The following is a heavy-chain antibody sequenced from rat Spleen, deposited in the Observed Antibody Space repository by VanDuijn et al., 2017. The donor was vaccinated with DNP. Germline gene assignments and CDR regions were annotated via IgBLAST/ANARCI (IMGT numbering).Heavy chain of an antibody. CDR3: ARGNDGYFPNWYFDL. CDR1: GYSITSNY. Sequence: EVQLQESGPGLVKPSQSLSLTCSVTGYSITSNYWGWIRKFPGDKMEWIGHISYSGSTGYKPSLKSRISITRDTSKNQFFLHLNSVTTEDTATYYCARGNDGYFPNWYFDLWGPGTMVTVSS. J-gene: IGHJ1*01. D-gene: IGHD1-12*03. V-gene: IGHV3-1*01. CDR2: ISYSGST.